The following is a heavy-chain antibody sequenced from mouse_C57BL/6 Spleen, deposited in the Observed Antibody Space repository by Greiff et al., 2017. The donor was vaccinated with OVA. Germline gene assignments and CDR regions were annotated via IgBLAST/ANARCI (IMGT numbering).Heavy chain of an antibody. CDR3: ARSSSGLYYFDY. CDR2: INPSSGYS. J-gene: IGHJ2*01. CDR1: GYTFTSYW. D-gene: IGHD3-2*02. Sequence: VQLQQSGAELAKPGASVKLSCKASGYTFTSYWMHWVKQRPGQGLEWIGYINPSSGYSKYNQKFKDKATLTADKSSSTAYMQRSSLTYEDSAVYYCARSSSGLYYFDYWGQGTTLTVSS. V-gene: IGHV1-7*01.